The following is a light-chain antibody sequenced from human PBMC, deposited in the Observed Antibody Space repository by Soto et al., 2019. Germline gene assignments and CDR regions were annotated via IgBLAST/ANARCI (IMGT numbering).Light chain of an antibody. CDR1: SSDVGGYNY. CDR3: SSYTSSSTLV. V-gene: IGLV2-14*01. CDR2: EVS. J-gene: IGLJ1*01. Sequence: QSVLTQPASVSGSPGQSITISCTGTSSDVGGYNYVSWYQQHPGKAPKLMIYEVSNRPSGVSNRFYGSKSSNTASLTISGLQAQDEADYYCSSYTSSSTLVFGTGTKVTVL.